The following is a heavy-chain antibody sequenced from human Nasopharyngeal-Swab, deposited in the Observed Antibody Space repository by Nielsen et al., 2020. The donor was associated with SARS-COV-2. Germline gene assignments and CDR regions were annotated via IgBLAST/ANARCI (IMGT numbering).Heavy chain of an antibody. CDR3: ARERGGGYGDY. V-gene: IGHV3-74*01. Sequence: GESLKISCAASGFSFSTYWMHWVRQAPGKGLVWVSRISSDGNTTNYADSVKGRFTISRDNAKNSLYLQMNSLTAEATAVYYCARERGGGYGDYWGQGTLVTVSS. CDR1: GFSFSTYW. CDR2: ISSDGNTT. J-gene: IGHJ4*02. D-gene: IGHD5-12*01.